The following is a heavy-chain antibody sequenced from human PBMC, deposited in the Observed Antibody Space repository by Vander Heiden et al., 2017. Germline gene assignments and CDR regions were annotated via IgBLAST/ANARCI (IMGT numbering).Heavy chain of an antibody. J-gene: IGHJ5*02. CDR3: TRDGGSYNWLDA. Sequence: EVQSASSGRDLAHPAGALKLTCAAPGFRCTHSAIHWVRQPSGKGLEWIARSHTRDRDARDGPYATSYAASVEGRFTVYRDQSDNTAYLQMNRLRIEDTAVYFCTRDGGSYNWLDAWGQGTRVTVSS. V-gene: IGHV3-73*01. CDR1: GFRCTHSA. CDR2: SHTRDRDARDGPYAT. D-gene: IGHD1-26*01.